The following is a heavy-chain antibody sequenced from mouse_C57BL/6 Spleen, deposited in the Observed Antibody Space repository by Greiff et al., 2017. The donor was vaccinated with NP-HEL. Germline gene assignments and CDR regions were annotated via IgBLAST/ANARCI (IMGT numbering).Heavy chain of an antibody. Sequence: QVQLQQSGPELVKPGASVKLSCKASGYTITSYDINWVKQRPGQGLEWIGWIYPRDGSTKYNEKFKGKATLTVDTSSSTAYMELHSLTSEDSAVYFCAHGSSSYYFDYWGQGTTLTVSS. V-gene: IGHV1-85*01. D-gene: IGHD1-1*01. CDR2: IYPRDGST. CDR3: AHGSSSYYFDY. J-gene: IGHJ2*01. CDR1: GYTITSYD.